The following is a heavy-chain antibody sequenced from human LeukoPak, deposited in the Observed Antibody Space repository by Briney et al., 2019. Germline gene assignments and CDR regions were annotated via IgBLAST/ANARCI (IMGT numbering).Heavy chain of an antibody. CDR2: ISSNGGST. J-gene: IGHJ6*03. CDR1: GFTFDDYG. Sequence: GGSLRLSCAASGFTFDDYGMSWVRQAPGKGLEYVSAISSNGGSTYYANSVKGRFTISGDNSKNTLYLQMGSLRAEDMAVYYCARDRSANYYYMDVWGKGTTVTVSS. CDR3: ARDRSANYYYMDV. D-gene: IGHD2-8*01. V-gene: IGHV3-64*01.